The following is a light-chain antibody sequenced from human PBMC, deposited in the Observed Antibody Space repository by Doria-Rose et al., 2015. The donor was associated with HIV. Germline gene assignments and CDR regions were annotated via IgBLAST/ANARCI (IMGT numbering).Light chain of an antibody. CDR2: GAS. Sequence: DIVITQTPETLSVSPGESATLACGASQSVSTDLAWYQHKPGQAPRLLIWGASTTATGIPARFSGSGSGTEFTLTISSLQSEDFAIYFCHQYNNWPTFGQGTRLDIK. V-gene: IGKV3-15*01. CDR3: HQYNNWPT. J-gene: IGKJ5*01. CDR1: QSVSTD.